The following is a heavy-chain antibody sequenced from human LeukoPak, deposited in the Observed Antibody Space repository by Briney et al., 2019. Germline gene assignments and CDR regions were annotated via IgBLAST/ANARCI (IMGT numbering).Heavy chain of an antibody. V-gene: IGHV1-2*02. CDR3: ARVDSSGWYYMDV. J-gene: IGHJ6*03. CDR1: GYTFTGYY. CDR2: INPNSGGT. Sequence: ASVKVSCKASGYTFTGYYMHWVRQPPGQGLEWMGWINPNSGGTNYAQKFQGRVTMTRDTSISTAYMELSRLRSDDTAVYYCARVDSSGWYYMDVWGKGTTVTVSS. D-gene: IGHD6-19*01.